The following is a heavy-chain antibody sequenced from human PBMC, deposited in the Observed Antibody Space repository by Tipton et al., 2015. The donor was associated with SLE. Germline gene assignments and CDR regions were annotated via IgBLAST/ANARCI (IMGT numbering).Heavy chain of an antibody. Sequence: QLAQSGAEVKKPGASVKVSCKASGYTFRTYGISWVRQAPGQGLEWMGWISPYNGNMKYAQKFQGRVTMTTDTSTSTAYMEVRSLRSDDTAVYYCARDKGDYYYDSSGPPLDFWGQGTLVTVSS. CDR2: ISPYNGNM. CDR3: ARDKGDYYYDSSGPPLDF. CDR1: GYTFRTYG. D-gene: IGHD3-22*01. V-gene: IGHV1-18*04. J-gene: IGHJ4*02.